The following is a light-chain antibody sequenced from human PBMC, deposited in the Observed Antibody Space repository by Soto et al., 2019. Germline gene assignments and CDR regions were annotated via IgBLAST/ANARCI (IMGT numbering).Light chain of an antibody. J-gene: IGKJ5*01. CDR1: LGIRSN. CDR2: DAS. Sequence: DVQMTQSPTSLSASLGDRVTIACRASLGIRSNLARVQQRPGKAPKCLIYDASSLLSGVPSKFSGSGSGKYFPLTINIQQAEDFASYCCQQNYGYPFTFGQGTRLDI. V-gene: IGKV1-16*02. CDR3: QQNYGYPFT.